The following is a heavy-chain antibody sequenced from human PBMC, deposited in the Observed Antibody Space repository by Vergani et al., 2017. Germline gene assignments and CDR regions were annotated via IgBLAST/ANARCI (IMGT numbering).Heavy chain of an antibody. D-gene: IGHD6-19*01. CDR1: GGSFSGYY. Sequence: QVQLQQWGAGLLKPSETLSLTCAVYGGSFSGYYWSWIRQPPGKGLEWIGEINHSGSTNYNPSLKSRVTISVDTSKNQFSLKLSSVTAADTAMYYCARGGRQWLGRTYFDYWDQGTLVTVSS. J-gene: IGHJ4*02. V-gene: IGHV4-34*01. CDR3: ARGGRQWLGRTYFDY. CDR2: INHSGST.